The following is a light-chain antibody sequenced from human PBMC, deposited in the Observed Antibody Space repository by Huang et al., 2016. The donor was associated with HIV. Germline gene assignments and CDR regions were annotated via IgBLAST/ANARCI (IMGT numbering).Light chain of an antibody. CDR1: QSISRF. J-gene: IGKJ1*01. Sequence: DIQLTQSPASLSAYVGDIVTVTCRASQSISRFLNWYQQEPGKAPKLLIYAASTLQSGVPSRFSGSGSGTHFTLTISSLQPEDSTTYFCQQAYSTPWTFGQGTKVEIE. CDR3: QQAYSTPWT. CDR2: AAS. V-gene: IGKV1-39*01.